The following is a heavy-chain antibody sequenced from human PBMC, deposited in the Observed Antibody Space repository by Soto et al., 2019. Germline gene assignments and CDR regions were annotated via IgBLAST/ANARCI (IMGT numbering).Heavy chain of an antibody. D-gene: IGHD3-16*01. J-gene: IGHJ4*02. Sequence: EVQVLESGGALVQPGGSLRLSCAASGFTFSSYDMSWVRQAPGKGLEWVSGLSGSGGSTYYADSVKGRFTISRDNSKNTLYLQMNSLRAEDTAVYYCAKGWGDYWVQGTLVTVSS. CDR3: AKGWGDY. CDR2: LSGSGGST. V-gene: IGHV3-23*01. CDR1: GFTFSSYD.